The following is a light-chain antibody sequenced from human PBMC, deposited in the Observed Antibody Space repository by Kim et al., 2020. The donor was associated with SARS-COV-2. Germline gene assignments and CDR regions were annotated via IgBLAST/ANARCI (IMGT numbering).Light chain of an antibody. Sequence: EILMTQSPAILSVSPGESATLSCRASQSVSSNLAWYQQKPGQAHRLLIYGASIRAIGIPPRFRGSGSGKEFTLTIISLQSEGFAVYYCQQYDNWPPELTVGGGDKVDI. CDR3: QQYDNWPPELT. CDR2: GAS. V-gene: IGKV3-15*01. J-gene: IGKJ4*01. CDR1: QSVSSN.